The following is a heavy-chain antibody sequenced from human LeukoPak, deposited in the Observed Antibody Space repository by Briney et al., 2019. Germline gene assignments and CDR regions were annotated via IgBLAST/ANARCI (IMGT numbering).Heavy chain of an antibody. CDR3: ARGMAAEGYFDY. CDR2: INPSGGST. V-gene: IGHV1-46*01. D-gene: IGHD6-13*01. J-gene: IGHJ4*02. CDR1: GYTFTSYY. Sequence: ASVKVSCKASGYTFTSYYMHWVRQAPGQGLERMGIINPSGGSTSYAQKFQGRVTMTRDMSTSTVYMELSSLRSEDTAVYYCARGMAAEGYFDYWGQGTLVTVSS.